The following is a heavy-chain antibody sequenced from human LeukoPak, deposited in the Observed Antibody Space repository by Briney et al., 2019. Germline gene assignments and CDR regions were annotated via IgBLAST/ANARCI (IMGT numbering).Heavy chain of an antibody. Sequence: GRSLRLSCAASGFTFSSYGMHWVRQAPGKGLEWVAVIWYDGSNKYYADSVKGRFTISRDNSKSTLYLQMNSLRAEDTAVYYCARDGYIAAAAPVDFDYWGQGTLVTVSS. J-gene: IGHJ4*02. CDR1: GFTFSSYG. D-gene: IGHD6-13*01. CDR3: ARDGYIAAAAPVDFDY. V-gene: IGHV3-33*01. CDR2: IWYDGSNK.